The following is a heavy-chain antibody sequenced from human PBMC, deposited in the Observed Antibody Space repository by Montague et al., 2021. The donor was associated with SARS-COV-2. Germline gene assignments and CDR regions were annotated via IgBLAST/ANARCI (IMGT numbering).Heavy chain of an antibody. CDR3: ARPHLGAGGQGAPFFFEN. CDR1: GGSVSGSSYY. Sequence: SETLSLTCPVSGGSVSGSSYYWGWHPQAPGKGLVWLVSLYYSTNSNYNPSLKSRVTMSIDTSKNQFSLQLTSVTAADTAVYYCARPHLGAGGQGAPFFFENWGQGTLVTVSS. J-gene: IGHJ4*02. CDR2: LYYSTNS. V-gene: IGHV4-39*01. D-gene: IGHD1-26*01.